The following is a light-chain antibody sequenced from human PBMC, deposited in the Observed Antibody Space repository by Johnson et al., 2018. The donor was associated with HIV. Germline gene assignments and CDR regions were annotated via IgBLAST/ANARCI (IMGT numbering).Light chain of an antibody. CDR3: GTWDSSLSTGV. J-gene: IGLJ1*01. CDR2: DNN. V-gene: IGLV1-51*01. CDR1: SSNIGNNY. Sequence: QSVLTQSPSVSAAPGQKVTISCSGSSSNIGNNYVSWYQQLPGTAPKLLIYDNNKPPSGIPDRFSASKSGTSATLGITGLQTGDEADYFCGTWDSSLSTGVFGTGTEVTVL.